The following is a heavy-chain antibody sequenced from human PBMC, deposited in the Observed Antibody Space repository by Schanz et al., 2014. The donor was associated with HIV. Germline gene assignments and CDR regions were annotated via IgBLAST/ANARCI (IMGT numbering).Heavy chain of an antibody. Sequence: EVQLLESGGGLVQPGGSLRLFCEASGFTFDDYDMHWVRQVPGKGLEWVSSISWNSGSRGYADSVKGRFTIPRDNDNDSLYLQMNSLRVEDTTLYYCVKDSGTLVSGARWFDPWGQGTQVTVSS. D-gene: IGHD6-19*01. CDR2: ISWNSGSR. CDR3: VKDSGTLVSGARWFDP. V-gene: IGHV3-9*01. J-gene: IGHJ5*02. CDR1: GFTFDDYD.